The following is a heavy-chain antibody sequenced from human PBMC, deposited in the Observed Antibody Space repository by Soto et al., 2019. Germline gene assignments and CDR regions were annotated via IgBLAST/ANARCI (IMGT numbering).Heavy chain of an antibody. CDR2: INPSGGST. Sequence: GASVKVSCKASGYTFTSYYMHWVRQAPGQGLEWMGIINPSGGSTSYAQKFQGRVTMTRDTSTSTVYMELSSLRSEDTAVYYCLVGLYDYYYGMDVWGQGTTVTVSS. V-gene: IGHV1-46*01. CDR1: GYTFTSYY. CDR3: LVGLYDYYYGMDV. D-gene: IGHD2-15*01. J-gene: IGHJ6*02.